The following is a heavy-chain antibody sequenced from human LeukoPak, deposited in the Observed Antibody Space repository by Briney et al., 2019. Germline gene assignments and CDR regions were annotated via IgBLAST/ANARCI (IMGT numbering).Heavy chain of an antibody. Sequence: SDTLSLTCAVYGGSFSGYYWSWIRQPPGKGLEWIGEINHSGSTNYNPSLKSRVTISVDTSKNQFSLKLSSVTAADTAVYYCARAGQWLVRSFDYWGQGTLVTVSS. CDR2: INHSGST. J-gene: IGHJ4*02. D-gene: IGHD6-19*01. CDR1: GGSFSGYY. V-gene: IGHV4-34*01. CDR3: ARAGQWLVRSFDY.